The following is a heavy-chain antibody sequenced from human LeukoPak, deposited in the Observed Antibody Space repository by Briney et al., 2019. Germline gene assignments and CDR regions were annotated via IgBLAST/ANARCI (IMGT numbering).Heavy chain of an antibody. D-gene: IGHD3-10*01. CDR2: ISSSSSSI. Sequence: PGGSLRLSCAASGFTFSSYSMNWVRQAPGKGLEWVSYISSSSSSIFYPDSVKGRFTISRDNAKNSLHLQMNGLRAEDTAVYYCARGYYGSGLDYWGQGTLVTVSS. J-gene: IGHJ4*02. CDR3: ARGYYGSGLDY. CDR1: GFTFSSYS. V-gene: IGHV3-48*04.